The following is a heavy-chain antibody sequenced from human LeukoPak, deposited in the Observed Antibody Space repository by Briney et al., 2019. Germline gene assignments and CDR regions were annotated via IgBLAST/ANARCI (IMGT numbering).Heavy chain of an antibody. CDR3: ARETSGYSYGKEGYFDY. CDR2: INPSGGST. Sequence: ASVKVSCKASGGTFSSYAISWVRQAPGQGLEWMGIINPSGGSTSYAQKFQGRVTMTRDTSTSTVYMELSSLRSEDTAVYYCARETSGYSYGKEGYFDYWGQGTLVTVSS. V-gene: IGHV1-46*01. J-gene: IGHJ4*02. CDR1: GGTFSSYA. D-gene: IGHD5-18*01.